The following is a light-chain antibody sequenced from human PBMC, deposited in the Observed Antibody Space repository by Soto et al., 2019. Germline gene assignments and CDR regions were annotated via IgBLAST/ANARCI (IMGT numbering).Light chain of an antibody. CDR2: AAS. Sequence: DIQMTQSPSSLSASVGDRVTITCRASQSISSYLNWYQQKPGKAPKLLIYAASSLQSGVPSRFSGSGSGTDFTLTISSLQPEDFATYYCQQYNNYATWPFGQGTKADNK. V-gene: IGKV1-39*01. J-gene: IGKJ1*01. CDR1: QSISSY. CDR3: QQYNNYATWP.